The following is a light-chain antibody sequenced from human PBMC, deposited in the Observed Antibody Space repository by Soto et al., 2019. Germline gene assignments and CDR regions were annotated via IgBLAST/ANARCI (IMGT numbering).Light chain of an antibody. CDR1: QVISTS. CDR2: AAS. Sequence: DIQLTQSPSFLSPSIGESVTITCRASQVISTSLAWYQVKPGKAPKLLIYAASTLESVVPSSFSTTVSGTEFSLTLTILQPEDFATYSCQQLFNTPISFSQGTRLEIK. J-gene: IGKJ5*01. CDR3: QQLFNTPIS. V-gene: IGKV1-9*01.